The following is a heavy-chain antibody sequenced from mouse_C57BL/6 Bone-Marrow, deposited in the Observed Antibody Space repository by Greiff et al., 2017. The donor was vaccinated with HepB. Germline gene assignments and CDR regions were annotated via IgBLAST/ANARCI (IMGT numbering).Heavy chain of an antibody. CDR3: VRQRRAWFAY. Sequence: EVKVVESGGGLVQPKGSLKLSCAASGFSFNTYAMNWVRQAPGKGLEWVARIRSKSNNYATYYADSVKDRFTISRDDSESMLYLQMNNLKTEDTAIYYCVRQRRAWFAYWGQGTLVTVSA. CDR1: GFSFNTYA. CDR2: IRSKSNNYAT. J-gene: IGHJ3*01. V-gene: IGHV10-1*01.